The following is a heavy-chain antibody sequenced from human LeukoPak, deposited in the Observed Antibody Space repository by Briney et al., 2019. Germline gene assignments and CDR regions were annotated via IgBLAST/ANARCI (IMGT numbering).Heavy chain of an antibody. CDR2: ISGSGGST. CDR1: GFTFSSYA. CDR3: ARSYTSYYYYYGMDV. V-gene: IGHV3-23*01. J-gene: IGHJ6*04. D-gene: IGHD3-16*01. Sequence: GGSLRLSCAASGFTFSSYAMSWVRQAPGKGLEWLSAISGSGGSTYYADSVKGRFTISRDNSKNTLYLQMNSLRAEDTAVYYCARSYTSYYYYYGMDVWGKGTTVTVSS.